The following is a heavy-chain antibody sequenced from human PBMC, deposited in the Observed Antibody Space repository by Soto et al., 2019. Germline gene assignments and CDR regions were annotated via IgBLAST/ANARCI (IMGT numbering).Heavy chain of an antibody. D-gene: IGHD6-19*01. J-gene: IGHJ6*02. Sequence: GGSLRLSCAASGFTFSSYAMRWVRQAPGKGLEWVSAISGSGGSTYYADSVKGRFTISRDNSKNTLYLQMNSLRAEDTAVYYCAKEEVAGGDMYYYYYGMDVWGQGTTVTVSS. V-gene: IGHV3-23*01. CDR2: ISGSGGST. CDR3: AKEEVAGGDMYYYYYGMDV. CDR1: GFTFSSYA.